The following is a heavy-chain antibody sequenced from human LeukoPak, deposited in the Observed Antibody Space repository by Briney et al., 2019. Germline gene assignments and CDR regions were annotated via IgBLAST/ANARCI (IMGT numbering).Heavy chain of an antibody. V-gene: IGHV1-69*05. J-gene: IGHJ4*02. Sequence: GASVKVSCKASGGTFGSYAISWVRQAHGQGLEWMGRIIPIFGTANYAQKFQGRVTITTDESTSTAYMELSSLRSEDTAVYYCARGEWFGELLTTSSPFDYWGQGTLVTVSS. CDR2: IIPIFGTA. D-gene: IGHD3-10*01. CDR1: GGTFGSYA. CDR3: ARGEWFGELLTTSSPFDY.